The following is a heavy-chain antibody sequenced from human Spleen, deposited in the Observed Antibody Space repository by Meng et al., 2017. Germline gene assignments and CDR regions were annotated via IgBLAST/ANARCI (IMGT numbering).Heavy chain of an antibody. CDR1: GGSVSSGSYY. CDR3: ARGSSGGKDY. J-gene: IGHJ4*02. D-gene: IGHD6-19*01. V-gene: IGHV4-61*01. Sequence: SETLSLTCTVSGGSVSSGSYYWSWIRQPPGKGLEWIGYIYYDGSTYYNPSLKSRVTISVDTSKNQFSLNLSSVTAADTAVYFCARGSSGGKDYWGQGTLVTVSS. CDR2: IYYDGST.